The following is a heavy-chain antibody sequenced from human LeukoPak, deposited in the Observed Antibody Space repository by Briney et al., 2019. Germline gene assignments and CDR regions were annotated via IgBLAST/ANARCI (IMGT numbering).Heavy chain of an antibody. CDR3: ARRTSTPDTYNWFDP. CDR1: GYSFTSYW. Sequence: GESLKISCKGSGYSFTSYWIGWVRQMLEKGLEWMGIIYPADSDTRYSPSFQGQVTISADKPTPPAYLQWTGLKASDTAMYYCARRTSTPDTYNWFDPWGQGTLVTVPS. J-gene: IGHJ5*02. V-gene: IGHV5-51*01. CDR2: IYPADSDT. D-gene: IGHD2-2*01.